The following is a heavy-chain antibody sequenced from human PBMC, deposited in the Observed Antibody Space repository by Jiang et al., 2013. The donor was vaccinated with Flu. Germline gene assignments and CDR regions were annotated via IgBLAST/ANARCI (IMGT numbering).Heavy chain of an antibody. CDR1: GGSISSYY. J-gene: IGHJ4*02. D-gene: IGHD6-19*01. CDR2: IYYSGST. V-gene: IGHV4-59*08. CDR3: ARHRGYRQWLGTYYFDY. Sequence: TCTVSGGSISSYYWSWIRQPPGKGLEWIGYIYYSGSTNYNPSLKSRVTISVDTSKNQFSLKLSSMTAADTAVYYCARHRGYRQWLGTYYFDYWGQGTLVTVSS.